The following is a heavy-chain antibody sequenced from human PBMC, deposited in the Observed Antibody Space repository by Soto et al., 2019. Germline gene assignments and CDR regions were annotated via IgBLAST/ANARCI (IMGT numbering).Heavy chain of an antibody. CDR1: YTFSTYG. V-gene: IGHV1-18*01. D-gene: IGHD5-12*01. J-gene: IGHJ3*02. Sequence: YTFSTYGISWVRQAPGQGLEWMGWINAYNGNTNYAQKFQGRVTMTTDTSTGTAYMELRSLRSDDTAMYYCASGYGCYFCAFDIWGQGTMVTVSS. CDR2: INAYNGNT. CDR3: ASGYGCYFCAFDI.